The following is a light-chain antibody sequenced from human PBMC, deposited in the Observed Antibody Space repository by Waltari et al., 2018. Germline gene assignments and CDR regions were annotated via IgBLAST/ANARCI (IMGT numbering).Light chain of an antibody. Sequence: QSALTQPASVSGSPGQSITISCTGTSSDVGSYNLVSWYQQSPGKAPKLMILSDRFSGSESDHTASLTISGLQAEDEADYYCCSYAPGNTYVFGTGTKVTVL. J-gene: IGLJ1*01. CDR1: SSDVGSYNL. CDR3: CSYAPGNTYV. V-gene: IGLV2-23*01.